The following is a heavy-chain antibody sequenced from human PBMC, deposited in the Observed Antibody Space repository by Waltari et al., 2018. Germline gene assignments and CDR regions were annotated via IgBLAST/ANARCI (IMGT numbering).Heavy chain of an antibody. J-gene: IGHJ5*02. Sequence: EVQLVETGGGLIQPGGSLRLSCAASGFTVSSNYMSWVRQAPGKGLEWVSVIYSGGSTYYADSVKGRFTISRDNSKNSLYLQMNSLRAEDTAVYYCARDQITIVGVVWSWGQGTLVTVSS. V-gene: IGHV3-53*02. CDR3: ARDQITIVGVVWS. D-gene: IGHD3-3*01. CDR1: GFTVSSNY. CDR2: IYSGGST.